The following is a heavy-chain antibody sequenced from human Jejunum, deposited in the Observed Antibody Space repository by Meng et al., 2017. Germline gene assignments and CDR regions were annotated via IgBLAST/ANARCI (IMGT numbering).Heavy chain of an antibody. CDR3: IGGGWAFFDY. J-gene: IGHJ4*02. D-gene: IGHD6-19*01. CDR2: ISGSGNTI. CDR1: GFPFSIFE. V-gene: IGHV3-48*03. Sequence: GESLKISCAASGFPFSIFEMNWVRRAPGKGLEWVSYISGSGNTIYYADSVKGRFTISRDNAKTSLYLQMNSLGAEDTAIYYCIGGGWAFFDYWGQGTLVTVSS.